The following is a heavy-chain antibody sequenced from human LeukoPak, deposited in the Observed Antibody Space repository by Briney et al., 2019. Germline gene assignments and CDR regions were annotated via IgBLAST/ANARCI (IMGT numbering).Heavy chain of an antibody. CDR1: GFTVSSNY. Sequence: GGSLRLSCAASGFTVSSNYMTWVRQAPGKGLEWVSVISSGGSTCYADSVKGRFTISRDNSKNTVYLQINSLRAEDTAVYYCARDDYYDSSGLDYWGQGTLVTVSS. J-gene: IGHJ4*02. D-gene: IGHD3-22*01. CDR3: ARDDYYDSSGLDY. V-gene: IGHV3-53*01. CDR2: ISSGGST.